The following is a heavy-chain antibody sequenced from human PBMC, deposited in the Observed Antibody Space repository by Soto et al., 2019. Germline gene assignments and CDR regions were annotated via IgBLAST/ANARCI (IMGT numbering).Heavy chain of an antibody. CDR2: IIPIFGTA. Sequence: QVPLVQSGTEVKNPGSSVKVSCKASGGSFSTYSITWVRQAPGQGLEWMGGIIPIFGTANYAQKLQVRVTITADESTSTVYMELSSLNPEDTAVYYCASSKGDHTYDTVEGYYYYGLDVWGRGSTVAVSS. CDR1: GGSFSTYS. D-gene: IGHD3-9*01. J-gene: IGHJ6*02. CDR3: ASSKGDHTYDTVEGYYYYGLDV. V-gene: IGHV1-69*12.